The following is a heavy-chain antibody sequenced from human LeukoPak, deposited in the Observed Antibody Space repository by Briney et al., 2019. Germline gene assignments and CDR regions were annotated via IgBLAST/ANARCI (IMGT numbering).Heavy chain of an antibody. CDR2: IKQDGSEK. CDR3: ARRGLSFGVVTSYNWFDP. J-gene: IGHJ5*02. D-gene: IGHD3-3*01. CDR1: GFTFNSYW. Sequence: GGSLRLSCAASGFTFNSYWMSWVRQAPGQGLEWVANIKQDGSEKYYVDSVKGRFTISRDNAKYSLYLQMNSLRAEDTAVYFCARRGLSFGVVTSYNWFDPWGQGSLVTVSS. V-gene: IGHV3-7*03.